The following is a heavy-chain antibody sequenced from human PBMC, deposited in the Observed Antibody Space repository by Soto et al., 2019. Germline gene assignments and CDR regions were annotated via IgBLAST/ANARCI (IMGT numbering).Heavy chain of an antibody. D-gene: IGHD3-16*01. Sequence: EVQLLESGGGLVQPGGSLRLSCAASGFTFSNYDMTWVRQAPGKGLEWVSTISKSGATTYSADSVRGRFTISRDNSQSTLYLKMNSLRAEDTALYYCAKNQWGNAFDIWGQGTMLTVSS. V-gene: IGHV3-23*01. CDR3: AKNQWGNAFDI. CDR1: GFTFSNYD. J-gene: IGHJ3*02. CDR2: ISKSGATT.